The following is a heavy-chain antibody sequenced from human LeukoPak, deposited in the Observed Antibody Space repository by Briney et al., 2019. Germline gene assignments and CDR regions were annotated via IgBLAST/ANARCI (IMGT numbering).Heavy chain of an antibody. CDR1: GYTFTGYF. CDR3: ARATAVAGTIQYFDP. D-gene: IGHD6-19*01. V-gene: IGHV1-2*02. Sequence: ASVTVSCKASGYTFTGYFMHWVRPAPGQGVEWMGWINPNSGGTNYAQTFQGRVTMTRDTSISTAYMELTPLTSADTPLYYRARATAVAGTIQYFDPWGQGTLVTVSS. J-gene: IGHJ5*02. CDR2: INPNSGGT.